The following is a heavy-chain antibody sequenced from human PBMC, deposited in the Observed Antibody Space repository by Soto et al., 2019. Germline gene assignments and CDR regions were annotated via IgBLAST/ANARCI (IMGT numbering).Heavy chain of an antibody. CDR1: GGTFSSYT. J-gene: IGHJ4*02. D-gene: IGHD5-18*01. V-gene: IGHV1-69*02. Sequence: QVQLVQSGAEVKKPGSSVKVSCKASGGTFSSYTISWVRQAPGQGLEWMGRTIPILGIANYAQKFQGRVTITADKSTSTAYMELSSLRSEDTAVYYCARAESSGYSYGYFDYWGQGTLVTVSS. CDR2: TIPILGIA. CDR3: ARAESSGYSYGYFDY.